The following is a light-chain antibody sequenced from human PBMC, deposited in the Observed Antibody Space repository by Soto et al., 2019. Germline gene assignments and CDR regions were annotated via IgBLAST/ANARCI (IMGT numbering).Light chain of an antibody. Sequence: DIQMTQSPSTLSGSVGDGVNMXCRASQTLSSCFVWYQHRPGKALKHLNSKASTLQIGVTSMFSGSGYGKEFNITIRSLQPDDFATYYCQQYNSYRTFGQGTKVDIK. CDR3: QQYNSYRT. CDR2: KAS. J-gene: IGKJ1*01. V-gene: IGKV1-5*03. CDR1: QTLSSC.